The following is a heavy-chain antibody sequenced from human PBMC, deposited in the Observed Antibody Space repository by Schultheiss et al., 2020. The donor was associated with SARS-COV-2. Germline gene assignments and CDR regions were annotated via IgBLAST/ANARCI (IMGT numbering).Heavy chain of an antibody. Sequence: ASVKVSCKASGYTFTNHGISWVRQAPGQGLEWMGWISGYNGATSYTQKFQGRVTMTTDTSTTTAYMELRSLRSDDTAVYYCARDQPTYYYDSSGPDSDAFDIWGQGTMVTVSS. CDR1: GYTFTNHG. CDR3: ARDQPTYYYDSSGPDSDAFDI. D-gene: IGHD3-22*01. V-gene: IGHV1-18*01. CDR2: ISGYNGAT. J-gene: IGHJ3*02.